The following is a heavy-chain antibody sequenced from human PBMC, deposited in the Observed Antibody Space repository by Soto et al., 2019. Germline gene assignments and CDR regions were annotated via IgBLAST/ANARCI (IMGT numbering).Heavy chain of an antibody. V-gene: IGHV1-3*01. J-gene: IGHJ5*02. CDR1: GYTFTSYA. Sequence: ASVKVSCKASGYTFTSYAMRWVRQAPGQRLEWMGWINAGNGNTKYSQKFQGRVTITRDTSASTAYMELSSLRSEDTAVYYCARESTRELRFLEWLEYNWFDPWGQGTLVTVSS. D-gene: IGHD3-3*01. CDR2: INAGNGNT. CDR3: ARESTRELRFLEWLEYNWFDP.